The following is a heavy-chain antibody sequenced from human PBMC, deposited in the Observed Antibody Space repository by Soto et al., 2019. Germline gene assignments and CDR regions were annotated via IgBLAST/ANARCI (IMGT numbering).Heavy chain of an antibody. CDR2: TYYRSKWYN. J-gene: IGHJ4*02. CDR1: GDSVSSNSAA. CDR3: ARDYDSSGYYPSYYFDY. V-gene: IGHV6-1*01. D-gene: IGHD3-22*01. Sequence: PSQTLSLTCAISGDSVSSNSAAWNWIRQSPSRGLEWLGRTYYRSKWYNDYAVSVKSRITINPDTSKNQFSLQPNSVTPEDTAVYYCARDYDSSGYYPSYYFDYWGQGTLVTVSS.